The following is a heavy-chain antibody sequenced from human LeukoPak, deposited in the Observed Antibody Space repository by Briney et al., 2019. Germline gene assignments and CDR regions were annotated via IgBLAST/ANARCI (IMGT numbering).Heavy chain of an antibody. CDR2: IYYSGST. CDR1: GGSISSSSYY. CDR3: ARRITIFGVDATYAFDI. V-gene: IGHV4-39*07. Sequence: SETLSLTCTVSGGSISSSSYYWGWIRQPPGKGLEWIGSIYYSGSTYYNTSLKSRVTISVGTSKNQFSLKLSSVTAADTAVYYCARRITIFGVDATYAFDIWGQGTMVTVSS. J-gene: IGHJ3*02. D-gene: IGHD3-3*01.